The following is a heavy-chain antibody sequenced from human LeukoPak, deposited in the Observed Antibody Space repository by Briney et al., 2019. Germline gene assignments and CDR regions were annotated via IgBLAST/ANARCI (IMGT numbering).Heavy chain of an antibody. CDR1: GYSISSGYY. Sequence: KPSETLSLTCTVSGYSISSGYYWGWIRQPPGKGLEWIGSIYHSGSTYYNPSLKSRVTISVDTSKNQFSLKLSSVTAADTAVYYCAREIIPQSGHNWFDPWGQGTLVTVSS. V-gene: IGHV4-38-2*02. J-gene: IGHJ5*02. D-gene: IGHD3-3*01. CDR2: IYHSGST. CDR3: AREIIPQSGHNWFDP.